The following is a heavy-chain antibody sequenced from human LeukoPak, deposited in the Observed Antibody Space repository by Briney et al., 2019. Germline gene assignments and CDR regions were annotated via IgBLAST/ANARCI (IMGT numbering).Heavy chain of an antibody. D-gene: IGHD5-12*01. CDR1: GGSISSGSYY. J-gene: IGHJ4*02. CDR3: AGDGVVGYSGYDSIY. CDR2: IYTSGST. Sequence: PSETLSLTCTVSGGSISSGSYYWSWIRQPAGKGLEWIGRIYTSGSTNYNPSLKSRVTISVDTSKNQFPLKLRSVAAADTAVYYWAGDGVVGYSGYDSIYWGQGTLVTVSS. V-gene: IGHV4-61*02.